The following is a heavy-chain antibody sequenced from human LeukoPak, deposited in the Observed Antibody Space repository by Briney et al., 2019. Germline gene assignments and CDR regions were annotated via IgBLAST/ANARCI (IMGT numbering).Heavy chain of an antibody. CDR2: INPNSGDT. CDR1: GYTFTAYY. Sequence: GASVKVSCKASGYTFTAYYMHWVRQAPGQGLERMGWINPNSGDTNYAQEFQGRVTMTRDTSINTAYMELSGLRSDDTAVYYCARDLTFTSGRGVYWGQGTLVTVSS. V-gene: IGHV1-2*02. CDR3: ARDLTFTSGRGVY. J-gene: IGHJ4*02. D-gene: IGHD6-25*01.